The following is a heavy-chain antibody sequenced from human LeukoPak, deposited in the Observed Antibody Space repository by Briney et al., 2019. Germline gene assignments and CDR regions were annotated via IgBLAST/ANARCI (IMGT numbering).Heavy chain of an antibody. J-gene: IGHJ5*02. Sequence: GGSLRLSCAASAFTFGNYWMHWVRQAPGKGLVWVSRINSDGSSTTYAGSVKGRFTISRDNAKNTLYLQMNSLRAEDTAVYYCARGGFALNVPVVGLNWFDPWGQGTLVTVSS. CDR1: AFTFGNYW. V-gene: IGHV3-74*03. D-gene: IGHD2-2*01. CDR2: INSDGSST. CDR3: ARGGFALNVPVVGLNWFDP.